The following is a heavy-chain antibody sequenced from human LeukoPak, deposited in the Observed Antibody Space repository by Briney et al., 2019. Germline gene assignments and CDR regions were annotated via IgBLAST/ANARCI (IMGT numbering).Heavy chain of an antibody. Sequence: PGGSLRLSCAASDFTFNNVWMNWGRQAPGKGLEWVGRIKSKTNGGTTEYAAPVKGRFTILRDDSKNTLYLQMNSLKTEDTAVYYCMLGSGSYDSSDFDYWGQGTLVTVSS. V-gene: IGHV3-15*07. D-gene: IGHD3-22*01. CDR3: MLGSGSYDSSDFDY. J-gene: IGHJ4*02. CDR2: IKSKTNGGTT. CDR1: DFTFNNVW.